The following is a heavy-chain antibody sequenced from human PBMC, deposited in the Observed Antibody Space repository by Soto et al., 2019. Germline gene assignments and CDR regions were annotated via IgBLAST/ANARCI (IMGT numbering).Heavy chain of an antibody. J-gene: IGHJ6*02. Sequence: GGSLRISCAATGFTFTSYWLHWVRQAPGKGLVWVSRINGDGSNTFYADSVKGRLTISRDNAKNTVYLQMNSLRVEDTAVYYCARGIQYRYGMDVWGQGTTVTVSS. CDR3: ARGIQYRYGMDV. CDR2: INGDGSNT. CDR1: GFTFTSYW. V-gene: IGHV3-74*01. D-gene: IGHD4-4*01.